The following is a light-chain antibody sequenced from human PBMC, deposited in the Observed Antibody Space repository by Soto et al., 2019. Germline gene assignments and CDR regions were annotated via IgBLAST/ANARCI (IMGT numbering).Light chain of an antibody. CDR1: QSVSSY. Sequence: EIVLTQSPATLSLSPGERATLSCRASQSVSSYLAWYQQKPGQAHRLLIYDASNRATGIPARFSGSGSGTDFTLTISSLEPEDFAVYYCQQRSNWSYNFGQGTKLEIK. CDR2: DAS. CDR3: QQRSNWSYN. V-gene: IGKV3-11*01. J-gene: IGKJ2*01.